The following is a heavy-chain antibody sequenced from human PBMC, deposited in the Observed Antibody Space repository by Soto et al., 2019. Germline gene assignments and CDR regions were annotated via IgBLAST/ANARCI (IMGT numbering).Heavy chain of an antibody. J-gene: IGHJ6*02. CDR1: GFTFSSYG. D-gene: IGHD3-3*01. CDR3: AKDIGITIFGVVILYGMDV. V-gene: IGHV3-30*18. CDR2: ISYDGSNK. Sequence: PGGSLRLSCAASGFTFSSYGMHWVRQAPGKGLEWVAVISYDGSNKYYADSVKGRFTISRDNSKNTLYLQMNSLRAEDTAVYYCAKDIGITIFGVVILYGMDVWGQGTTVTVSS.